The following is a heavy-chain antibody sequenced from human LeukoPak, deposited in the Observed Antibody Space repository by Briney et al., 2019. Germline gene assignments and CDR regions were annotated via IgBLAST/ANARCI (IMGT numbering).Heavy chain of an antibody. CDR3: AKDDGIVVVPAAMFP. V-gene: IGHV3-23*01. Sequence: PGGSLRPSFAASGFTFFSYAMSWVRPAPGEGVGWVSAISGSGGSTYYADSVKGRFTISRDNSKNTLYLQMNSLRAEDTAVYYCAKDDGIVVVPAAMFPWGQGTLVTVSS. CDR1: GFTFFSYA. J-gene: IGHJ5*02. D-gene: IGHD2-2*01. CDR2: ISGSGGST.